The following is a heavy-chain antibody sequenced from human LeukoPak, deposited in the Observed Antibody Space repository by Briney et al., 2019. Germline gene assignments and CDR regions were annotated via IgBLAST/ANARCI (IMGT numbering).Heavy chain of an antibody. Sequence: SETLSLTCTVSGGSISSSSYYWGWIRQPPGKGLEWIGSIYYSGSTYYNPSLKSRVTISVDTSKNQFSLKLSSVTAADTAVYYCARQEGYTLTTTYYYYYMDVWGKGTTVTVSS. CDR2: IYYSGST. V-gene: IGHV4-39*01. CDR1: GGSISSSSYY. D-gene: IGHD4-11*01. CDR3: ARQEGYTLTTTYYYYYMDV. J-gene: IGHJ6*03.